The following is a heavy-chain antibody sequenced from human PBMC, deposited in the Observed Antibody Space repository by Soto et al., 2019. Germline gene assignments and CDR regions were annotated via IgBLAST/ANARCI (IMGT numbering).Heavy chain of an antibody. CDR1: GYTFTSYG. D-gene: IGHD5-18*01. J-gene: IGHJ4*02. CDR2: ISAYNGNT. V-gene: IGHV1-18*01. CDR3: AKERGYSYGYDY. Sequence: QVQLVQSGAEVKKPGASVKVSCKASGYTFTSYGISWLRQAPGQGLEWMGCISAYNGNTNYAQKLQGRVTMTTDTSTSTAYRELRSLRSDDTAVYYCAKERGYSYGYDYWGQGTLVTVSS.